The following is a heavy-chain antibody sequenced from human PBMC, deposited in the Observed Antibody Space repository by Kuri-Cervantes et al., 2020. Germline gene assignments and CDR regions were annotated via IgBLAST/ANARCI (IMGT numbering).Heavy chain of an antibody. D-gene: IGHD4/OR15-4a*01. J-gene: IGHJ4*02. CDR1: GGSFSDYY. CDR3: ARVDYGLDY. V-gene: IGHV4-34*01. Sequence: SETLSLTCAVYGGSFSDYYWSWIRQPPGKGLEWIGEINHSGGTNYNPSLKSRVTISVDTFKNQFSLKLISVTAADTAVYYCARVDYGLDYWGQGTLVTVSS. CDR2: INHSGGT.